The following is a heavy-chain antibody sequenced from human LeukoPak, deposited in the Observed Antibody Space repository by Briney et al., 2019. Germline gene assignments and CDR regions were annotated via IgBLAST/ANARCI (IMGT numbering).Heavy chain of an antibody. Sequence: PSETLSLTCTVSGGSISSSIYYWGWIRQPPGKGLEWIGSIYYSGSTYYNPSLKSRVTISVDTSKNQFSLKLSSVTAADTAVYYCAKMEGAYVWGSYRSHFDYWGQGTLVTVSS. CDR3: AKMEGAYVWGSYRSHFDY. CDR1: GGSISSSIYY. V-gene: IGHV4-39*07. CDR2: IYYSGST. D-gene: IGHD3-16*02. J-gene: IGHJ4*02.